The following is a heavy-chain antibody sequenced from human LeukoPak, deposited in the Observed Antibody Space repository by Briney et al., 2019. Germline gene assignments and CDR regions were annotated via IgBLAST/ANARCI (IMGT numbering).Heavy chain of an antibody. Sequence: PGGSLRLSCAASGFSFSNYAMSWVRRAPARGPEWVSSIRGGGGTFYADSVKGRFTLSRDDSRNTVYLQLNNLRVEDTAIYYCAKANWVSNADAVWWGQGTQVTVSS. J-gene: IGHJ4*02. CDR2: IRGGGGT. D-gene: IGHD1-1*01. V-gene: IGHV3-23*01. CDR3: AKANWVSNADAVW. CDR1: GFSFSNYA.